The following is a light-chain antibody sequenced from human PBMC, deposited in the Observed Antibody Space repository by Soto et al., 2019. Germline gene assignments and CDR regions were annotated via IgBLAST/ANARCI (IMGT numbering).Light chain of an antibody. J-gene: IGKJ1*01. CDR3: QQSYSPPWT. Sequence: DIHMTNYSSTLSASVGYRFTITCLASQSISSWLAWYQQKPGKAPKLLIYDASSLESGVPSRFSGSGSGTEFTLTISSLQPEDFATYSCQQSYSPPWTFGQGTKVDIK. CDR1: QSISSW. V-gene: IGKV1-5*01. CDR2: DAS.